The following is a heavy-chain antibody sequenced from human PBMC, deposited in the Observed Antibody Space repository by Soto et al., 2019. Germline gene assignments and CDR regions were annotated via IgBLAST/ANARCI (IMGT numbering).Heavy chain of an antibody. CDR3: ARAAYCCGDWYSNWCFAL. V-gene: IGHV1-69*01. D-gene: IGHD2-21*02. CDR2: IIPIFGTA. J-gene: IGHJ2*01. Sequence: QVQLVQSGAEVKKPGSSVKVSCKASGGTFSRYAISWVRQAPGQGLEWMGGIIPIFGTANYAQKFQGRVTITADESTSTAYMELSSLGSEDTAVSYCARAAYCCGDWYSNWCFALWGRGNRCAVSS. CDR1: GGTFSRYA.